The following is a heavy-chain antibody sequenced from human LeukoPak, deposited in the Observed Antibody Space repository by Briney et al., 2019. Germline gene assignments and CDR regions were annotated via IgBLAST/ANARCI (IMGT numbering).Heavy chain of an antibody. D-gene: IGHD3-9*01. CDR2: INGDGSST. CDR1: GFTFSTYW. CDR3: ARTMTGAFFDY. Sequence: GGSLRLSCAASGFTFSTYWIHWVRQAPGKGLVWVSHINGDGSSTSYADSVKGRFAISRNNAKNALYLQMNSLRAEDTAVYYCARTMTGAFFDYWGQGALVTVSS. J-gene: IGHJ4*02. V-gene: IGHV3-74*01.